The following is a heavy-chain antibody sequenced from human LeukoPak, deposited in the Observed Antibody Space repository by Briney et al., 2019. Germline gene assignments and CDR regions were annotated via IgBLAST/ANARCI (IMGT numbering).Heavy chain of an antibody. CDR3: ARLVSETNGWYHFND. Sequence: GGSLRLSCAASGITFSSYAMRWVRQAPGKGLEWVAVISYGGSNNYYADSVKGGFTISRDNSKNTLYLQMNSLTAEDRAGYFWARLVSETNGWYHFNDWGQGTLVTVSS. CDR1: GITFSSYA. J-gene: IGHJ4*02. V-gene: IGHV3-30-3*01. D-gene: IGHD6-19*01. CDR2: ISYGGSNN.